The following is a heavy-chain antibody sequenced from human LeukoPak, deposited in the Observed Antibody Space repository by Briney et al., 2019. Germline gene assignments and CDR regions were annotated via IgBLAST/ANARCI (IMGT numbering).Heavy chain of an antibody. CDR1: GFTFSSYA. J-gene: IGHJ4*02. CDR2: ISGSGGST. CDR3: ANLYSSSWYAAH. V-gene: IGHV3-23*01. D-gene: IGHD6-13*01. Sequence: PGGSLRLSCAASGFTFSSYAMSWVRQAPGKGLEWVSAISGSGGSTYYAASVKGRFTISRDNSKNTLYLQMNSLRAEDTAVYYCANLYSSSWYAAHWGQGTLVTVSS.